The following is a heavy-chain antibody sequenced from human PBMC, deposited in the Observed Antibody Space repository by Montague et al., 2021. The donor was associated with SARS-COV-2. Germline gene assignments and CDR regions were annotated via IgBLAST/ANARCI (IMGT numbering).Heavy chain of an antibody. D-gene: IGHD4-23*01. J-gene: IGHJ3*02. CDR3: ARHGGNDAFDI. CDR2: IDNSGST. CDR1: GGSIGAYY. V-gene: IGHV4-59*01. Sequence: SETLSLTCTASGGSIGAYYWSWIRQPPGKGLEWIGYIDNSGSTNXNPSHESRVTMSVDTSKNQFSLKLNSVTAADTAVYYCARHGGNDAFDIWGRGTMVTVSS.